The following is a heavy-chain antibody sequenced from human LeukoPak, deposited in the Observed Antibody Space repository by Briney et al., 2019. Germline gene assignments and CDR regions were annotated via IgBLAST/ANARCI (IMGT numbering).Heavy chain of an antibody. D-gene: IGHD2-2*02. V-gene: IGHV4-34*01. J-gene: IGHJ3*02. CDR1: GGSFTDYY. CDR3: ARTYCSSTFCYTSAFDI. Sequence: PSETLSLTCAVYGGSFTDYYWTWIRQPPGKGLEWIGEINHSGSTNYNPSLKSRVTISLDTSKNQFSLKLSSVTAADTAVYYCARTYCSSTFCYTSAFDIWGQGTMVTVSS. CDR2: INHSGST.